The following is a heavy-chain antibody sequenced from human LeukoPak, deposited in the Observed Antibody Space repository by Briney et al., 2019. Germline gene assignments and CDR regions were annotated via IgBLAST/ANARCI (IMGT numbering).Heavy chain of an antibody. Sequence: SETLSLTCTVSGGSISSGGHYWIWIRQHPGRGLEWIGYIYYSGSTYYNPSLKSRVTISIDTSKNQFSLNLSSVTAADTAVYYCARYSSGWLAHAEYFQHWGQGTLVTVSS. V-gene: IGHV4-31*03. J-gene: IGHJ1*01. CDR3: ARYSSGWLAHAEYFQH. CDR2: IYYSGST. CDR1: GGSISSGGHY. D-gene: IGHD6-19*01.